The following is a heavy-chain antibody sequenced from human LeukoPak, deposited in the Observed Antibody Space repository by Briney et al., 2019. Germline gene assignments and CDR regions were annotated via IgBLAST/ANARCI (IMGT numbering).Heavy chain of an antibody. CDR3: AIAPNYYDSSGYKIDY. Sequence: GASVKVSCKASGYIFTSYGISWVRQAPGQGLEWMGWISAYNGNTNYAQKLQGRVTMTTDTSTSTAYMELRSLRSDDTAVYYCAIAPNYYDSSGYKIDYWGQGTLVTVSS. J-gene: IGHJ4*02. V-gene: IGHV1-18*01. CDR2: ISAYNGNT. D-gene: IGHD3-22*01. CDR1: GYIFTSYG.